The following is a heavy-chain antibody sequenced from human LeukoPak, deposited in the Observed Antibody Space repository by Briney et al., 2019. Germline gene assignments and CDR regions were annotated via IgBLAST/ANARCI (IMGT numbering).Heavy chain of an antibody. V-gene: IGHV3-48*03. CDR2: ISSSGSTI. CDR1: GFTFSSYE. CDR3: ARKPYYDFWSGYPTNYFDY. J-gene: IGHJ4*02. D-gene: IGHD3-3*01. Sequence: GGSLRLSCAASGFTFSSYEMNWVRQAPGKGLEWVSYISSSGSTIYYADSVKGRFTISRDNAKNSLYLQMNSLRAEDTAVYYCARKPYYDFWSGYPTNYFDYWGQGTLVTVSS.